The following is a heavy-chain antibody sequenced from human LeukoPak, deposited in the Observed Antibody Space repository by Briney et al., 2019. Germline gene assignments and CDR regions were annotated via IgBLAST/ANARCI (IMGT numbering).Heavy chain of an antibody. V-gene: IGHV3-30*03. J-gene: IGHJ4*02. CDR2: ISYDGSNK. Sequence: PGRSLRLSCAASGFTFSSYGMHWVRQAPGKGLEWVAVISYDGSNKYYADSVKGRFTISRDNSKNTLYLQMNSLRAEDTAVYYCVTTGWFGEYADTLTFDYWGQGTLVTVSS. D-gene: IGHD3-10*01. CDR3: VTTGWFGEYADTLTFDY. CDR1: GFTFSSYG.